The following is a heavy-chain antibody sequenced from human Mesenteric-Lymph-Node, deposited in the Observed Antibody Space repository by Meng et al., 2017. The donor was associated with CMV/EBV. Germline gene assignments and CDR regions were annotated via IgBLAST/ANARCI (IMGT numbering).Heavy chain of an antibody. CDR2: ISWNSGSI. CDR1: GFTFDDYA. J-gene: IGHJ4*02. D-gene: IGHD6-6*01. V-gene: IGHV3-9*01. CDR3: ARDLGSSFGY. Sequence: SLKISCAASGFTFDDYAMHWVRQAPGKGLEWVSGISWNSGSIGYADSVKGRFTISRDNAKNSLYLQMNSLRAEDTAVYYCARDLGSSFGYWGQGTLVTVSS.